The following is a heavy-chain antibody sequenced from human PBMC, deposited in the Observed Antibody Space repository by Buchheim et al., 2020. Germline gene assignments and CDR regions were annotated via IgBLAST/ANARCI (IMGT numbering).Heavy chain of an antibody. J-gene: IGHJ4*02. D-gene: IGHD3-16*01. CDR2: IYHSGST. V-gene: IGHV4-30-2*01. CDR1: GGSISSGGYS. CDR3: DREGGEGLGGGLGY. Sequence: QLQLQESGSGLVKPSQTLSLTCAVSGGSISSGGYSWSWIRQPPGKGLEWIGYIYHSGSTYYNPSLKSRVTISVDRSKNQFSLKLSPVTAADTAVYYGDREGGEGLGGGLGYWGQGTL.